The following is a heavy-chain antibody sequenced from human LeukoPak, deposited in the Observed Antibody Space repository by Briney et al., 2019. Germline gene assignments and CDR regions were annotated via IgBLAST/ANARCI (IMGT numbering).Heavy chain of an antibody. CDR2: IYYSGNT. CDR3: ARGGGGNDFDY. D-gene: IGHD4-23*01. V-gene: IGHV4-39*07. J-gene: IGHJ4*02. CDR1: GGSISSSGSY. Sequence: SETLSLTCTVSGGSISSSGSYWGWIRQPPGKGLEWIGSIYYSGNTCNPSLKSRVTISVDTSKNQFSLKLSSVTAADTAVYYCARGGGGNDFDYWGQGTLVTVSS.